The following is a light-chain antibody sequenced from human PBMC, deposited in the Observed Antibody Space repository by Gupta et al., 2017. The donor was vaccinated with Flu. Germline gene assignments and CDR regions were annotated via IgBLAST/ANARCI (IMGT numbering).Light chain of an antibody. V-gene: IGLV2-8*01. CDR1: NSDIGLYNY. Sequence: QSALTQPPSASGSLGQSVTVSCSGTNSDIGLYNYVSWYQQHPGKAPKLMIYDVSERPSGVPDRFLGSKSGNTAYLTVSGLQADDEADYYCSSYAGSSDSVVFGGGTKLTVL. CDR3: SSYAGSSDSVV. J-gene: IGLJ2*01. CDR2: DVS.